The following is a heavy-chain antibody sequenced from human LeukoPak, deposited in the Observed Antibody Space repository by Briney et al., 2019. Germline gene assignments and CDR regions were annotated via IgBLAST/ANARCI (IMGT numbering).Heavy chain of an antibody. CDR2: IYYSGST. Sequence: PSETLSLTCTVSGGSISSYYWSWIRQPPGKGLEWIGYIYYSGSTNYNPSLKSRVTISVDTSKNQFSLKLSSVTAADTAVYYCASLRRRSSGYKKDYYYMDVWGKGTTVTVSS. V-gene: IGHV4-59*08. CDR3: ASLRRRSSGYKKDYYYMDV. J-gene: IGHJ6*03. D-gene: IGHD3-22*01. CDR1: GGSISSYY.